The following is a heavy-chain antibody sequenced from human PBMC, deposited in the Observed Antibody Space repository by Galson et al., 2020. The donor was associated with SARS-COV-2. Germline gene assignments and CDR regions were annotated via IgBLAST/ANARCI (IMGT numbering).Heavy chain of an antibody. CDR2: ISSSGSTI. D-gene: IGHD6-19*01. CDR3: ARLEYSSGWYRGYYFDY. V-gene: IGHV3-48*03. J-gene: IGHJ4*02. CDR1: GFTFSSYE. Sequence: GGSLRLSCAASGFTFSSYEMNWVRQAPGKGLEWVSYISSSGSTIYYADSVKGRFTISRDNATNSLYLQMNSLRADDTAVYYCARLEYSSGWYRGYYFDYWGQGTLVTVSS.